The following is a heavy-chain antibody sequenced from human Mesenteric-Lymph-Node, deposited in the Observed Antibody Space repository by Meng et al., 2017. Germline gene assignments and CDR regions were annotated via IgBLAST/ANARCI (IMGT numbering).Heavy chain of an antibody. V-gene: IGHV4-59*08. CDR1: GDSISSYY. CDR2: IYYSGST. CDR3: ARGPTTYFDY. D-gene: IGHD4-17*01. J-gene: IGHJ4*02. Sequence: QVQLRESGPGLVKPSETLSLTCTVSGDSISSYYWSWIRQPPGKGLEWIAYIYYSGSTNYNPSLKSRVTISVDTSKNQFSLKLSSVTAADTAVYYCARGPTTYFDYWGQGTLVTVSS.